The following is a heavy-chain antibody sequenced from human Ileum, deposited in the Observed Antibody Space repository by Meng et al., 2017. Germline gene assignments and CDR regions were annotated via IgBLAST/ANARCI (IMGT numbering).Heavy chain of an antibody. V-gene: IGHV3-9*01. CDR2: ISWNGATT. J-gene: IGHJ6*02. CDR3: ARDSPSERSGRYTDYGMDV. D-gene: IGHD6-19*01. CDR1: GFTFDAYA. Sequence: GGSLRLSCAASGFTFDAYAMHGVRQAPGKGREWVSGISWNGATTAYADSVKGRFTISRDNAKNSLYLQMNSLRVDDTALYYCARDSPSERSGRYTDYGMDVWGQGTTVTVSS.